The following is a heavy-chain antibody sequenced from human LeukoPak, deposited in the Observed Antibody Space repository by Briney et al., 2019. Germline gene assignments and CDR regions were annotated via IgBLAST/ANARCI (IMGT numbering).Heavy chain of an antibody. D-gene: IGHD2-15*01. J-gene: IGHJ5*02. V-gene: IGHV3-21*01. Sequence: GGSLRLSCAASGFSFSSYSMNWVRQAPGKGPEWVSFISSGGISTDYAASVQGRFTISRDNAESSLYLQLNSLSADDTAVYYCARAGGSSTFNWFDRWGQGTLVTVSS. CDR2: ISSGGIST. CDR1: GFSFSSYS. CDR3: ARAGGSSTFNWFDR.